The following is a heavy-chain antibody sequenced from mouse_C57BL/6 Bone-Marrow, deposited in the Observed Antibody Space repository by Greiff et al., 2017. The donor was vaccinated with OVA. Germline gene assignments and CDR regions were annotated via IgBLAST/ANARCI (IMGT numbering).Heavy chain of an antibody. J-gene: IGHJ2*01. CDR2: IDPSDSYT. CDR3: ARGYYYFDD. D-gene: IGHD1-2*01. V-gene: IGHV1-59*01. CDR1: GYTFTSYW. Sequence: QVQLQQPGAELVRPGTSVKLSCKASGYTFTSYWMHWVKQRPGQGLEWIGVIDPSDSYTNYNQKFKGKATLTVDTSSSTAYMQLSSLTSEDSAVYYCARGYYYFDDWGQGTTLTVSS.